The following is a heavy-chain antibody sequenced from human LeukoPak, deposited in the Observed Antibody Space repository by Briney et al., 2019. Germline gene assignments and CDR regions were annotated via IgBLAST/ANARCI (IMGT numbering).Heavy chain of an antibody. Sequence: GGSLRLSCAASGFTFSSYAMSWVRQAPGKGLEWASVISGSGGSTNYAESVKDRFTISRDNSKNTLYLQMNSLRAEDTAVYYCAKDRGIAGRPAFDFWGQGTLVTVSS. CDR2: ISGSGGST. CDR3: AKDRGIAGRPAFDF. D-gene: IGHD6-6*01. CDR1: GFTFSSYA. J-gene: IGHJ4*02. V-gene: IGHV3-23*01.